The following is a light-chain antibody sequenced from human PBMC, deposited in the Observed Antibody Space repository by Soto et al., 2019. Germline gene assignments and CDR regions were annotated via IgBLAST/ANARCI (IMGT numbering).Light chain of an antibody. CDR1: QGISSA. V-gene: IGKV1D-13*01. CDR2: EAS. J-gene: IGKJ4*01. Sequence: AIQLTQSPSSLSASVGDRVTITCRASQGISSALAWYQQKPGKAPKLLIYEASILQSGVPSRFSDSGSGTEFTLTISSLQPEDFATYYCQQFNNYPLTCGGGTKVEIK. CDR3: QQFNNYPLT.